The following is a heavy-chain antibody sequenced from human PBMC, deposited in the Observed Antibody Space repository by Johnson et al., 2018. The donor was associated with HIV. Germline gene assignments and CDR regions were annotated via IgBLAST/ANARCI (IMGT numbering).Heavy chain of an antibody. CDR2: ISSSGSTI. CDR3: AKEYNFWSGDPDDAFDI. J-gene: IGHJ3*02. D-gene: IGHD3-3*01. CDR1: GFTFSDYY. Sequence: VQLVESGGGLVQPGRSLRLSCAASGFTFSDYYMSWIRQAPGKGLEWVSYISSSGSTIYYADSVKGRLTVSRDNAKNSLYLQMNSLRAEDTALYYCAKEYNFWSGDPDDAFDIWGQGTMVTVSS. V-gene: IGHV3-11*04.